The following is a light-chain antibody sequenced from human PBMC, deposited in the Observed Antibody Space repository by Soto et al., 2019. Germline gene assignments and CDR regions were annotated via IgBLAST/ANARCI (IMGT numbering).Light chain of an antibody. CDR3: SSFTTSSTWV. V-gene: IGLV2-14*01. Sequence: QSALTQPASVSGSPGQSITISCTGTSSDVGIYNFVSWFQQYPDKATKLVISEVRNRPSGVSDRFSGSKSGNTASLTISGLQTEDEADYYCSSFTTSSTWVFGGGTKLTVL. J-gene: IGLJ3*02. CDR1: SSDVGIYNF. CDR2: EVR.